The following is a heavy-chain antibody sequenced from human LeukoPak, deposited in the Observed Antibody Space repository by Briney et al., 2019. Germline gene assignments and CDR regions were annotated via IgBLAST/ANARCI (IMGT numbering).Heavy chain of an antibody. D-gene: IGHD2-15*01. V-gene: IGHV1-24*01. CDR3: ATASIVVVVAADSSEYFQH. Sequence: ASVKVSCKVSGYTLTELSMHWVRQAPGKGLEWMGGFHPEDGETIYAQKFQGRVTMTEDTSTDTAYMELSSLRSEDTAVYYCATASIVVVVAADSSEYFQHWGQGTLVTVSS. CDR2: FHPEDGET. CDR1: GYTLTELS. J-gene: IGHJ1*01.